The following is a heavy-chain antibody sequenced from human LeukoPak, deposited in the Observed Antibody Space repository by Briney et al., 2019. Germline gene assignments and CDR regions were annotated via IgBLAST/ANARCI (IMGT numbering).Heavy chain of an antibody. CDR1: GGSISSGDYY. CDR3: VGGWEITFGGVIVSPPFDY. V-gene: IGHV4-30-4*01. CDR2: MYHSGST. J-gene: IGHJ4*02. D-gene: IGHD3-16*02. Sequence: SQTLSLTCTVSGGSISSGDYYWSWIRRPAGKGVEWIGYMYHSGSTYYNASLKSRVTISVDTSKNQFSLKLSSVTAADTAVYYCVGGWEITFGGVIVSPPFDYWGQGTLVTVSS.